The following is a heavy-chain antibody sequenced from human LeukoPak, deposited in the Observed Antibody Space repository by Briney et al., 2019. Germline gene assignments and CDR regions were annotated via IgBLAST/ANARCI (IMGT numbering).Heavy chain of an antibody. J-gene: IGHJ5*02. CDR1: GGSFSGYY. CDR3: ARLLYNWNDYWFDP. V-gene: IGHV4-34*01. Sequence: PSETLSLTCAVYGGSFSGYYWSWIRQPPGKGLEWIGETNHSGSTNYNPSLKSRVTISVDTSKNQFSLKLSSVTAADTAVYYCARLLYNWNDYWFDPWGQGTLVTVSS. CDR2: TNHSGST. D-gene: IGHD1-1*01.